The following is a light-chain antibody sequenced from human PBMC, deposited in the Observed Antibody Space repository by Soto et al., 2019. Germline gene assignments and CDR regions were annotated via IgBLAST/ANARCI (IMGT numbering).Light chain of an antibody. Sequence: QSAVTQPPSVSGAPGQRVSISCTGTSSNIGAGFDVHWYQQVPGTAPKLLIYGSKNRPSGVPDRFSGSKSATSASLVITGLQAEDEADYYCQSYDSSLSASVFGGGTKVTVL. V-gene: IGLV1-40*01. CDR2: GSK. CDR1: SSNIGAGFD. J-gene: IGLJ2*01. CDR3: QSYDSSLSASV.